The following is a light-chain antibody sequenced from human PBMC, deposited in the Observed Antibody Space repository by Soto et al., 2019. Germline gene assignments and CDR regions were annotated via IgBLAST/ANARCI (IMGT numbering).Light chain of an antibody. CDR1: QSVSRY. J-gene: IGKJ2*01. CDR2: GAS. CDR3: LQYGRSPYT. V-gene: IGKV3-20*01. Sequence: EIVLTQSPGILSLSPGERATLSCRASQSVSRYLIWFQQKPGQAPRLLIYGASSRATGIPDRFSGSGSGTDFTLTISRLEPEDFAVFYCLQYGRSPYTFGQGTKLEIK.